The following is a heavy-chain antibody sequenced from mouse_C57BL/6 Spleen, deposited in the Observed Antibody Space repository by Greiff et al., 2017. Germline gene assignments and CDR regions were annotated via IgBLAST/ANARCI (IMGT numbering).Heavy chain of an antibody. Sequence: QVQLQQPGAELVKPGASVKLSCKASGYTFTSYWMHWVKQRPGQGLEWIGMIHPNSGSTNYNEKFKSKATLTVDKSSSTAYMQLSSLTSEDTAVDYCARHTVVATPYYWGQGTTLTVSS. CDR3: ARHTVVATPYY. V-gene: IGHV1-64*01. CDR1: GYTFTSYW. CDR2: IHPNSGST. D-gene: IGHD1-1*01. J-gene: IGHJ2*01.